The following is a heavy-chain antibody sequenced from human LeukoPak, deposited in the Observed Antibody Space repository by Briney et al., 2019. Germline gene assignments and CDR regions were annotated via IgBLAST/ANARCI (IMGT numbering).Heavy chain of an antibody. CDR1: GFTFSSYA. J-gene: IGHJ4*02. V-gene: IGHV3-30-3*01. CDR3: ARERCGGDCYSSPHY. CDR2: ISYDGSDK. D-gene: IGHD2-21*01. Sequence: GGSLRPSCAASGFTFSSYAMHWVRQAPGKGLEWVAVISYDGSDKYYADSVKGRFTISRDNSKNTLYLQMNSLRAEDTAVYYCARERCGGDCYSSPHYWGQGTLVTVSS.